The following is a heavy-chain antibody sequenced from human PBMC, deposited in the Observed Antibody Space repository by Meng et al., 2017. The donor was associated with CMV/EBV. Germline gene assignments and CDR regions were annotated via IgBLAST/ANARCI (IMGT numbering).Heavy chain of an antibody. CDR2: INHSGST. V-gene: IGHV4-34*01. CDR1: GWSFSGYY. CDR3: ARMCSSTSCYWGNYFDY. Sequence: GWSFSGYYWSWIRQPPGKGLEWIGEINHSGSTNYNPSLKSRVTISVDTSKNQFSLKLSSVTAADTAVYYCARMCSSTSCYWGNYFDYWGQGTLVTVSS. D-gene: IGHD2-2*01. J-gene: IGHJ4*02.